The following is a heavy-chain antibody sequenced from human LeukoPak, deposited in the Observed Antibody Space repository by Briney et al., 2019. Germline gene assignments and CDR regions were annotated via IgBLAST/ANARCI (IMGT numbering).Heavy chain of an antibody. D-gene: IGHD3-10*01. CDR1: GGTFSSYA. CDR2: IIPIFGTA. J-gene: IGHJ5*02. CDR3: ARDVQYYGSGSYGWFDP. Sequence: AASVKVSCKASGGTFSSYAISWVRQAPGQGLEWMGGIIPIFGTANYAQKFQGRVTITADKSTSTAYMELSSLRSEDTAVYYCARDVQYYGSGSYGWFDPWGQGTLVTVSS. V-gene: IGHV1-69*06.